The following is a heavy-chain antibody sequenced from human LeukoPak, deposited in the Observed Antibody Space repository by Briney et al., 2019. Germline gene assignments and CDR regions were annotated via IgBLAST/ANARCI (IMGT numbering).Heavy chain of an antibody. CDR3: ARGIAAAGRYYYYYMDV. J-gene: IGHJ6*03. D-gene: IGHD6-13*01. CDR2: INHSGST. CDR1: GGSFSGYY. Sequence: SETLSLTXAVYGGSFSGYYWSWIRQPPGKGLEWIGEINHSGSTYYNPSLKSRVTISVDTSKNQFSLKLSSVTAADTAVYYCARGIAAAGRYYYYYMDVWGKGTTVTVSS. V-gene: IGHV4-34*01.